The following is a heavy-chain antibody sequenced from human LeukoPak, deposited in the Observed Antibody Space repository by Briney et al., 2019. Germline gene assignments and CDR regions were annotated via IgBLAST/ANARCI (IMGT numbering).Heavy chain of an antibody. D-gene: IGHD3-10*01. Sequence: PGGSLRLSCAASDFSFITYAMGWVRQAPGKGLEWVSTISGGGDATYYADSVKGRFTISRDNSKNTLYLQMNSLRVEDTAAYYCARDSSMLRGPLVIYYFDFWGQGTLVTVSS. J-gene: IGHJ4*02. CDR2: ISGGGDAT. CDR1: DFSFITYA. CDR3: ARDSSMLRGPLVIYYFDF. V-gene: IGHV3-23*01.